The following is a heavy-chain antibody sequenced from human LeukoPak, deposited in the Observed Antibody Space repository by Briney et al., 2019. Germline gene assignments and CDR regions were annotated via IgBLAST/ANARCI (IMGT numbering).Heavy chain of an antibody. V-gene: IGHV4-34*01. Sequence: SETLSLTCAVYGGSFSGYYWSWIRQPPGKGLEWIGEINHSGSTNYNPSLKSRVTISVDTSKNQFSLKLSSVTAADTAVYYCARDPDGYNSWYFDLWGRGTLVTVSS. CDR2: INHSGST. CDR3: ARDPDGYNSWYFDL. J-gene: IGHJ2*01. CDR1: GGSFSGYY. D-gene: IGHD5-24*01.